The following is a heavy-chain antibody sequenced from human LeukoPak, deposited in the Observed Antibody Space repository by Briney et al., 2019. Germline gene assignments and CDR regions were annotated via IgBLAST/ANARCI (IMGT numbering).Heavy chain of an antibody. CDR3: GGDTAMDLIFDY. CDR2: ISGSGGST. D-gene: IGHD5-18*01. J-gene: IGHJ4*02. CDR1: GFTFSSYA. Sequence: SGGSLRLSCAASGFTFSSYAMSWVRQAPGKGLDWVSAISGSGGSTYYADSVKGRFTISRDNSKNTLYLQMNSLRGEDTAVYYCGGDTAMDLIFDYWGQGTLVTVSS. V-gene: IGHV3-23*01.